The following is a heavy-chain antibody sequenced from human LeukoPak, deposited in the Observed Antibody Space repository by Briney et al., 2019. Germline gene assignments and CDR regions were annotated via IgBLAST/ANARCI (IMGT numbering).Heavy chain of an antibody. J-gene: IGHJ3*02. V-gene: IGHV5-51*01. CDR2: IYPGDSDT. Sequence: ESLKISCKGSGYSFTSYWIGWVRQMPGKGLEWMGIIYPGDSDTRYSPSFQGQVTISADKSISTAYLQWSSLKASDTAMYYCASLYCSSTSCYLGAFDIWGQGTMVTVSS. D-gene: IGHD2-2*01. CDR1: GYSFTSYW. CDR3: ASLYCSSTSCYLGAFDI.